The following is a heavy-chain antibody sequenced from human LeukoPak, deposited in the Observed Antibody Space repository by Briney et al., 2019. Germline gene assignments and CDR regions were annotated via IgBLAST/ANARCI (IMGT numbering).Heavy chain of an antibody. CDR1: EFTYSNYA. CDR2: ISAGGGAK. V-gene: IGHV3-23*01. Sequence: GGSLRLSCAASEFTYSNYAMTWVRQAPGKGLEWVSTISAGGGAKYYADSVKGRFTISRDNSKNTLYLQMNSLRAEDTAAYYCAKSTRGSGSYGYLDHWGQGTLVTVSS. CDR3: AKSTRGSGSYGYLDH. J-gene: IGHJ4*02. D-gene: IGHD3-10*01.